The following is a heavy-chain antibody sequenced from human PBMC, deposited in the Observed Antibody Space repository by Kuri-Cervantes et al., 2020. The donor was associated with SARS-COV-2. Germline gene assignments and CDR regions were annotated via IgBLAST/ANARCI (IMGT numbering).Heavy chain of an antibody. CDR1: GYTFTSYY. J-gene: IGHJ6*03. V-gene: IGHV1-46*01. CDR2: INPSGGST. Sequence: ASVKVSCKASGYTFTSYYMHWVRQAPGQGLEWMGIINPSGGSTSYAQKFQGRVTITADESTSTAYMDLTSLRSEDTAVYYCALGYWGSGYPRSYYYMDVWGKWTTVTVSS. D-gene: IGHD3-22*01. CDR3: ALGYWGSGYPRSYYYMDV.